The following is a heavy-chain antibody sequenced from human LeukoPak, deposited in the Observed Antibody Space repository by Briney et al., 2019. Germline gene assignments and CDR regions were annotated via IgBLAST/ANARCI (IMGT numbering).Heavy chain of an antibody. CDR3: ARLSGGYYYYGLDV. CDR1: GGSISSYY. J-gene: IGHJ6*02. D-gene: IGHD3-10*01. CDR2: IYYSGST. Sequence: SETLSLTCNVSGGSISSYYWSWIRQPLGKGLEWIGYIYYSGSTNYNPSLQSRVTISVDTSKNHFSLNLSSVTAADTAVYYCARLSGGYYYYGLDVWGQGTTVTVSS. V-gene: IGHV4-59*08.